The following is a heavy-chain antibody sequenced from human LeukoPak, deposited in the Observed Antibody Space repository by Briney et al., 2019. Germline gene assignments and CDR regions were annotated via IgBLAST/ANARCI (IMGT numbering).Heavy chain of an antibody. D-gene: IGHD2-21*01. V-gene: IGHV4-39*01. CDR3: ARHIALRNWFDP. CDR2: IYYSGST. CDR1: GGSISSSSYY. Sequence: SETLSLTCTVSGGSISSSSYYWGWIRQPPGKGLAWIGSIYYSGSTYYNPSLKSRVTISVDTSKNQFSLKLSSVTAADTAVYYCARHIALRNWFDPWGQGTLVTVSS. J-gene: IGHJ5*02.